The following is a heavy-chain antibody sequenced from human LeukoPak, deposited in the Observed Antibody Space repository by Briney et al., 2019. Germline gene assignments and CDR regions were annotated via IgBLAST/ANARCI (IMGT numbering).Heavy chain of an antibody. D-gene: IGHD3-16*01. CDR1: GVSMKNFY. V-gene: IGHV4-59*12. J-gene: IGHJ4*02. CDR2: INENGHS. CDR3: ERESADYVRGGFSDF. Sequence: WETLSLTCTVSGVSMKNFYWDWIPQAPGQTLEWNAYINENGHSGYNPSLESRVTISVDTSKNHFSLRLRSVTAADTAVYYCERESADYVRGGFSDFWGQGILVTVSA.